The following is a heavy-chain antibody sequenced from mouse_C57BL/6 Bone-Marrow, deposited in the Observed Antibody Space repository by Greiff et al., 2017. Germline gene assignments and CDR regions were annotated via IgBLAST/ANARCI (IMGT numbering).Heavy chain of an antibody. J-gene: IGHJ4*01. CDR1: GFTFSDFY. V-gene: IGHV7-1*01. Sequence: EVQLVESGGGLVQSGRSLRLSCATSGFTFSDFYMEWVRQAPGKGLEWIAASRNKANDYTTEYSASVKGRFIVSRDTSQSILYLQMNALRAEDTAIYYCARDATAWAMDYWGQGTSVTVSS. CDR2: SRNKANDYTT. CDR3: ARDATAWAMDY.